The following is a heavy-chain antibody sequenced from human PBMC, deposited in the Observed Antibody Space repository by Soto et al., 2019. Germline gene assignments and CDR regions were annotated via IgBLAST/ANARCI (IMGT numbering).Heavy chain of an antibody. CDR3: AKPLQVY. V-gene: IGHV3-23*01. Sequence: GGSLRLSCAASGFTFSSYAMTWVRQAPGKGLEYVSTLSGSGVNAYYADSVKGRLTISRDNSKNTLYLQVNSLRVEDTAIYYCAKPLQVYWGQGTQVTSPQ. J-gene: IGHJ4*02. CDR1: GFTFSSYA. CDR2: LSGSGVNA.